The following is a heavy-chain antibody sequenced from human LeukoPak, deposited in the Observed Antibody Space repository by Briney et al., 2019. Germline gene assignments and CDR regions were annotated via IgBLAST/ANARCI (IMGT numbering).Heavy chain of an antibody. CDR3: ARDVPGSIGTTARFDP. J-gene: IGHJ5*02. CDR2: ISFHNGNT. D-gene: IGHD1-1*01. V-gene: IGHV1-18*01. CDR1: GYTSRTYG. Sequence: ASVKVSCKSSGYTSRTYGISWMRQAPGQGLEWMGWISFHNGNTIYAQKFHGRLTMTTDTSTSTAYMELRSLRSDDTGVYYCARDVPGSIGTTARFDPWGQGTLVTVSS.